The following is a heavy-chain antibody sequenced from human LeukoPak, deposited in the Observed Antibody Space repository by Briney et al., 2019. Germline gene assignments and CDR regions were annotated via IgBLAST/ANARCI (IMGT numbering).Heavy chain of an antibody. Sequence: ASVKVSCKASGYRFIDYGITWVRQAPGQGLEWMGWISDYNGNTLYAEERQGRLTMTTDRSTNTAYMELRRLGSDDTAVYYCAREFEGVPGVAYYYHGLDVWGQGNAITVSS. CDR3: AREFEGVPGVAYYYHGLDV. J-gene: IGHJ6*02. D-gene: IGHD3-16*01. V-gene: IGHV1-18*01. CDR1: GYRFIDYG. CDR2: ISDYNGNT.